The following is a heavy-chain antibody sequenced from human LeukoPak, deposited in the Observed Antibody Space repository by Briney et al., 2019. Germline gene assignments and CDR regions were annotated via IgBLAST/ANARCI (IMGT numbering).Heavy chain of an antibody. Sequence: ASVKVSCKASGYTFTSYGISWVRQAPGQGLEWMGWISAYNGNTNYARKLQGRVTMTTDTSTSTAYMELRSLRSDDTAVYYCARAGPRDPVYDYVWGSYRSYYFDYWGQGTLVTVSS. D-gene: IGHD3-16*02. CDR2: ISAYNGNT. CDR1: GYTFTSYG. CDR3: ARAGPRDPVYDYVWGSYRSYYFDY. V-gene: IGHV1-18*01. J-gene: IGHJ4*02.